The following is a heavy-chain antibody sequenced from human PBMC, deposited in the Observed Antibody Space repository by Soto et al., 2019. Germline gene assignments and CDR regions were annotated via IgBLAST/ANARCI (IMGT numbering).Heavy chain of an antibody. J-gene: IGHJ4*02. Sequence: EVQLLESGGGLVQPGGSLRLSCAASGFTFSSYAMSWVRQAPGKGLEWVSAISGSGGSTYYADSVKGRFTISRDNSKNTLYLQMNSLRAEDTAVYYCAKAADRRQWLAYYFDYWGQGTLVTVSS. CDR2: ISGSGGST. D-gene: IGHD6-19*01. CDR3: AKAADRRQWLAYYFDY. CDR1: GFTFSSYA. V-gene: IGHV3-23*01.